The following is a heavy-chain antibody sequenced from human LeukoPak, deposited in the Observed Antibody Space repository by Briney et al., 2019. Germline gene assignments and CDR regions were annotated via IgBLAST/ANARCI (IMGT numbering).Heavy chain of an antibody. CDR1: GASISTYY. Sequence: SETLSLTCTVSGASISTYYWSWIRQPPGKGLEWIAYMSDSGSTNYNPSLKSRVTISVDTSENQFSLKLTCVTAADTAVCYCARGRDFWSGHYDYWGQGTLVTVSS. J-gene: IGHJ4*02. CDR3: ARGRDFWSGHYDY. D-gene: IGHD3-3*01. CDR2: MSDSGST. V-gene: IGHV4-59*01.